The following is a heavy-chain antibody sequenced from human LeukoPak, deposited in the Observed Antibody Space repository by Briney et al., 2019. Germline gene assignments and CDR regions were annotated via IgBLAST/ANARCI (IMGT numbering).Heavy chain of an antibody. D-gene: IGHD3-16*01. Sequence: GGSLRLSRAASGFTFRTFWMHWVRQAPGKGPVWVSRINSDGSFTNYADSVKGRFTISRDNAKNTLYLRMNSLRGEDTAIYYCATSGRYAEDAFDIWGQGTMVTVSS. J-gene: IGHJ3*02. CDR1: GFTFRTFW. V-gene: IGHV3-74*01. CDR3: ATSGRYAEDAFDI. CDR2: INSDGSFT.